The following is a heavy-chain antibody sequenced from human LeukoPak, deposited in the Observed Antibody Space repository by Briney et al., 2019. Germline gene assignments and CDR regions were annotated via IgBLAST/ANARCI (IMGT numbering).Heavy chain of an antibody. V-gene: IGHV3-7*01. J-gene: IGHJ4*02. CDR3: TREAAAGIDY. Sequence: GGSLRLSCEASGFTFSTYWMSWVRQAPGKGPEWVANIKQDGSEKYYLDSVKGRFTISRDNAKNSLYLQMNSLRAEDTAVYFCTREAAAGIDYWGQGTLVTVSS. D-gene: IGHD6-13*01. CDR1: GFTFSTYW. CDR2: IKQDGSEK.